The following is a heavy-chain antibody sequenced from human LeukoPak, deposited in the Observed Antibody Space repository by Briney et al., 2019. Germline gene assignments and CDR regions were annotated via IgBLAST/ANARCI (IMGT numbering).Heavy chain of an antibody. CDR1: GFTFNDYA. J-gene: IGHJ4*02. CDR2: ISYNSGST. Sequence: PGGSLRLSCVASGFTFNDYAMHWVRQAPGKGLEWVSGISYNSGSTAYADSVKGRFTISRDNANNSLYLQMNSLRAEDTAVYYCARSLGYDTPEPDYWGQGTLVTVSS. D-gene: IGHD3-22*01. CDR3: ARSLGYDTPEPDY. V-gene: IGHV3-9*01.